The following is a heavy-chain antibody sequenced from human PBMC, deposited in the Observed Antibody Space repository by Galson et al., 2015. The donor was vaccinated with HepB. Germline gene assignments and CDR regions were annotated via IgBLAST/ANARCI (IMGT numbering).Heavy chain of an antibody. Sequence: LRLSCAASGFIFSSYGMHWVRQAPGKGLEWVAVISYDGSNKLYVDSVKGRFTISRDNSKNTLYLQMNSLRAEDTAVYYCAKGWNDGSGSTEYYFDYWGQGTLVTVSS. J-gene: IGHJ4*02. V-gene: IGHV3-30*18. CDR3: AKGWNDGSGSTEYYFDY. CDR1: GFIFSSYG. D-gene: IGHD3-10*01. CDR2: ISYDGSNK.